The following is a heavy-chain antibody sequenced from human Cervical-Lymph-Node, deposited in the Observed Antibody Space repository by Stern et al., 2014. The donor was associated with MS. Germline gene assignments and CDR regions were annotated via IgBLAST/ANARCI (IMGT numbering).Heavy chain of an antibody. Sequence: VQLVESGPGLVKPSQTLSLTCTVSGDSITSGGHYWCWIRQHPGKGLEWIGYIYNSGAPFYNPSLKGRVTISLDTSKNQFSLQLSSVTAADTAIYYCASRWSGTYYGQNWFDPWGQGILVTVST. V-gene: IGHV4-31*03. J-gene: IGHJ5*02. CDR1: GDSITSGGHY. D-gene: IGHD1-26*01. CDR2: IYNSGAP. CDR3: ASRWSGTYYGQNWFDP.